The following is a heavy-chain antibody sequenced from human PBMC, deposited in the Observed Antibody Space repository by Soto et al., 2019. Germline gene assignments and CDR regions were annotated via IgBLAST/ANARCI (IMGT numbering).Heavy chain of an antibody. J-gene: IGHJ4*02. CDR1: GFTLRTNG. D-gene: IGHD4-17*01. CDR2: FSGSGDDT. Sequence: AGGSLRLSCAATGFTLRTNGMSWVRQAPGKGLDWVSSFSGSGDDTWYADSLKGRFTISRDNSKNTVYLQMDSLRDEDVDLYYCAGHGGYSYLGQGTLVTVSS. CDR3: AGHGGYSY. V-gene: IGHV3-23*01.